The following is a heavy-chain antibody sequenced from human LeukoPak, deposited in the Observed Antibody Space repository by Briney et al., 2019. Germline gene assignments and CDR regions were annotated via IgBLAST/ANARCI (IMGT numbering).Heavy chain of an antibody. CDR1: GYSFSDYT. V-gene: IGHV1-2*02. J-gene: IGHJ4*02. Sequence: ASVKVSCKTSGYSFSDYTMHWVRQAPGEGLEWVGWFNPDTGDTFSAQRFQGRVTLTWDTARRTAYMEMRNLNVDDTAVFYCVTQSFDFWGQGTLVTVSS. D-gene: IGHD2-15*01. CDR2: FNPDTGDT. CDR3: VTQSFDF.